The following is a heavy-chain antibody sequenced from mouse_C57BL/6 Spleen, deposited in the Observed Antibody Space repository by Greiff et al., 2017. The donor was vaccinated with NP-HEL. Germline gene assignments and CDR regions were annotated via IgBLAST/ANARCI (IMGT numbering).Heavy chain of an antibody. CDR1: GFTFSSYA. CDR2: ISDGGSYT. Sequence: EVKVVESGGGLVKPGGSLKLSCAASGFTFSSYAMSWVRQTPEKRLEWVATISDGGSYTYYPDNVKGRFTISRDNAKNNLYLQMSHLKSEDTAMYYCARAEGDYWGQGTSVTVSS. CDR3: ARAEGDY. V-gene: IGHV5-4*03. J-gene: IGHJ4*01.